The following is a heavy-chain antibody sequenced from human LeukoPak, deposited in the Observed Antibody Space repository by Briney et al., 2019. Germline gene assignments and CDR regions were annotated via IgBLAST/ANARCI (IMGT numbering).Heavy chain of an antibody. CDR3: ARSGEPWSLPDY. V-gene: IGHV3-66*01. CDR1: GFTVSSNY. D-gene: IGHD3-3*01. CDR2: IYSGGST. Sequence: GGSLRLSCAASGFTVSSNYMSWVRQAPGKGLEWVSVIYSGGSTYYADSVKGRFTISRDNSKNTLYLQMNSLRAEDTAVYYCARSGEPWSLPDYWGQGTLVTVSS. J-gene: IGHJ4*02.